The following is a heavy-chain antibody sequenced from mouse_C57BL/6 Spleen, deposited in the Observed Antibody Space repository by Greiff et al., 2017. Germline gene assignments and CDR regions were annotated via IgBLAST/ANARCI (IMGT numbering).Heavy chain of an antibody. CDR3: AKRGFYYFDY. CDR1: GFTFSDYG. CDR2: ISSGSSTI. Sequence: EVKVVESGGGLVKPGGSLKLSCAASGFTFSDYGMHWVRQAPEKGLEWVAYISSGSSTIYYADTVKGRFTISRDNAKNTLFLQMTSLRSEDTAMXYCAKRGFYYFDYWGQGTTLTVSS. V-gene: IGHV5-17*01. J-gene: IGHJ2*01.